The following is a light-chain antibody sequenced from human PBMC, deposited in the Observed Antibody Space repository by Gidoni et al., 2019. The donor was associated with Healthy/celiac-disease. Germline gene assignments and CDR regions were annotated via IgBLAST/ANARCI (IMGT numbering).Light chain of an antibody. CDR1: QSVSSY. J-gene: IGKJ5*01. Sequence: EIVLTQSPATLSLSPRERATLSCRASQSVSSYLAWYQQKPGQAPRLLIYDASNRATGIPARFSGSGSGTDFTLTISSLEPEDFAVYYCQQRSNWSITFGQGTRLEIK. CDR3: QQRSNWSIT. CDR2: DAS. V-gene: IGKV3-11*01.